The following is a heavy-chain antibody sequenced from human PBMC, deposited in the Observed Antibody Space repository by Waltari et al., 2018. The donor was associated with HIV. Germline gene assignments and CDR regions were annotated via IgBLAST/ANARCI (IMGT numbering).Heavy chain of an antibody. CDR2: IGTAGDT. D-gene: IGHD6-19*01. V-gene: IGHV3-13*01. Sequence: EVQLVESGGGLVQPGGSLRLSCAASGFTFSSYDMHWVRQATGKGLEWVSAIGTAGDTYYPGSVKGRFTISRENAKNSLYLQMNSLRAGDTAVYYCARASGSSGWFDYWGQGTLVTVSS. J-gene: IGHJ4*02. CDR3: ARASGSSGWFDY. CDR1: GFTFSSYD.